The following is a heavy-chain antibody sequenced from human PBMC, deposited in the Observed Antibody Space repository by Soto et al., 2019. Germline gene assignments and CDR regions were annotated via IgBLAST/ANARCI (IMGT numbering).Heavy chain of an antibody. V-gene: IGHV1-69*04. J-gene: IGHJ6*02. CDR2: IIPILGIA. CDR1: GGTFSSYA. Sequence: ASVKVSCKASGGTFSSYAISWVRQAPGQGLEWMGRIIPILGIANYAQKFQGRVTITADKSTSTAYMELSSLRSEDTAVYYCAKDGVAAPTYYYYGMDVWGQGTTVTVSS. D-gene: IGHD6-6*01. CDR3: AKDGVAAPTYYYYGMDV.